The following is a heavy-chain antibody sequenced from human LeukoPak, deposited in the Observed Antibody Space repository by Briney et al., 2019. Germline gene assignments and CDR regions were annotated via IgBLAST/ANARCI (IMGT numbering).Heavy chain of an antibody. CDR2: INHSGST. V-gene: IGHV4-34*01. D-gene: IGHD2-15*01. CDR1: GGSFSGYY. J-gene: IGHJ4*02. CDR3: ARGPVVVEPGVYYFDY. Sequence: PSETLSLTCAVYGGSFSGYYWSWIRQPPGKGLEWIGEINHSGSTNYNPSLKSRVTISVDTSKSQFSLRLSSVTAADTAVYYCARGPVVVEPGVYYFDYWGQGTLVTVSS.